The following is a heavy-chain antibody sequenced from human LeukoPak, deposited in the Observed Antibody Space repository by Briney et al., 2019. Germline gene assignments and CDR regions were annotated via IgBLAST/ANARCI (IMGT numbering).Heavy chain of an antibody. J-gene: IGHJ3*02. CDR1: GFTFSSYS. CDR2: ISSSSSYI. CDR3: ARGEQQLTHDAFDI. Sequence: EGSLRLSCAASGFTFSSYSMNWVRQAPGKGLEWVSSISSSSSYIYYADSVKGRFTISRDNAKNSLYLQMNSLRAEDTAVYYCARGEQQLTHDAFDIWGQGTMVTVSS. V-gene: IGHV3-21*01. D-gene: IGHD6-13*01.